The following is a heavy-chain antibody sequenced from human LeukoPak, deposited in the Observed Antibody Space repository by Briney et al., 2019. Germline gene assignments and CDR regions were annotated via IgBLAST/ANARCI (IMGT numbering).Heavy chain of an antibody. V-gene: IGHV4-61*08. CDR3: ARGQVSSSTSEYYFDY. J-gene: IGHJ4*02. D-gene: IGHD2-2*01. CDR2: IYYSGST. Sequence: PSETLSLTCTVSGGSISSGGYYWSWIRQHPGKGLEWIGYIYYSGSTNYNPSLKSRVTISVDTSKNQFSLKLSSVTAADTAVYYCARGQVSSSTSEYYFDYWGQGTLVTVSS. CDR1: GGSISSGGYY.